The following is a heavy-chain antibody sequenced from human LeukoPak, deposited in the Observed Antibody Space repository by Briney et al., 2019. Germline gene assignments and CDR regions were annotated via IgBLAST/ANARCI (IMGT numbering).Heavy chain of an antibody. J-gene: IGHJ4*02. D-gene: IGHD3-9*01. CDR1: GFTFSSYE. CDR3: AKDPQAYYDILTGYPRFDY. Sequence: GGSLRLSCAASGFTFSSYEMNWVRQAPGKGLEWVSAISGSGGSTYYADSVKGRFTISRDNSKNTLYLQMNSLRAEDTAVYYCAKDPQAYYDILTGYPRFDYWGQGTLVTVSS. V-gene: IGHV3-23*01. CDR2: ISGSGGST.